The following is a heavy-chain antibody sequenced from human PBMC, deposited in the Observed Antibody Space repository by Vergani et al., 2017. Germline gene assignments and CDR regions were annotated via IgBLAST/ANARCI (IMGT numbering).Heavy chain of an antibody. Sequence: EVELVQSGPEMRKPGESLKISCKGSEYSFGNYWIGWVRQMPGKDLEWMGIIYPSDSDTRYSPSFQGQVTISADKSISTAFLQWDSLKASATAVYYCARHTTYTDSWGQGTLVTVSS. CDR3: ARHTTYTDS. CDR1: EYSFGNYW. J-gene: IGHJ4*02. V-gene: IGHV5-51*01. D-gene: IGHD1-1*01. CDR2: IYPSDSDT.